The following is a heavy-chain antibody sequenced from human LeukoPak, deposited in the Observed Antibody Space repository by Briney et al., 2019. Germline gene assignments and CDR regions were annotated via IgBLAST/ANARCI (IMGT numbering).Heavy chain of an antibody. V-gene: IGHV3-53*01. Sequence: GGSLRLSCAASGFTVSNNYMTWVRQAPGKGLEWVSPIYSGGTTFYTDSVKGRFTISRDSSKNTLYLQMNSLKAEDTAVYYCTTSPAVASWGQGTLVTVSS. D-gene: IGHD4-23*01. J-gene: IGHJ5*02. CDR3: TTSPAVAS. CDR1: GFTVSNNY. CDR2: IYSGGTT.